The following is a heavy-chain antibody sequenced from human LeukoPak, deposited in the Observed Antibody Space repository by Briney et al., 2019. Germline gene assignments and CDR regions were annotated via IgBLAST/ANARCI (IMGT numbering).Heavy chain of an antibody. D-gene: IGHD1-1*01. CDR2: ISYDGSNK. V-gene: IGHV3-30-3*01. CDR3: AREFWKEIYAFDI. CDR1: GFTFSSYV. Sequence: AGGSLRLSCAASGFTFSSYVMHWVRQAPGKGLEWVAVISYDGSNKYYADSVKGRFTISRDNSKNTLYLQMNSLRAEDTAVYYCAREFWKEIYAFDIWGQGTMVTVSS. J-gene: IGHJ3*02.